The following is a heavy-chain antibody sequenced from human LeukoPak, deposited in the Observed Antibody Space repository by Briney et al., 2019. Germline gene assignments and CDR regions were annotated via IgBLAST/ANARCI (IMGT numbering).Heavy chain of an antibody. CDR2: INHSGST. CDR3: ARRARRHLTDV. V-gene: IGHV4-34*01. CDR1: GGSFSGYY. Sequence: SETLSLTCAVYGGSFSGYYWSWIRQPPGKGLEWIGEINHSGSTNYNPSLKSRVTISVDTSKNQFSLKLSSVTAADTAVYYCARRARRHLTDVWGKGTTVTISS. J-gene: IGHJ6*04.